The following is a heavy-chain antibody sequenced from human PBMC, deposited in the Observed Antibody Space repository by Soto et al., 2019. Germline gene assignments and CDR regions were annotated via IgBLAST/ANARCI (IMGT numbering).Heavy chain of an antibody. CDR1: GYTFTSYG. CDR2: ISAYNGNT. V-gene: IGHV1-18*01. D-gene: IGHD3-3*01. CDR3: ASGINYDFWSGYPQFDP. J-gene: IGHJ5*02. Sequence: ASVKVSCKASGYTFTSYGISWVRQAPGQGLEWMGWISAYNGNTNYAQKLQGRVTMTTDTSISTAYMELSSLRSDDTAVYYCASGINYDFWSGYPQFDPWGQGTLVTVSS.